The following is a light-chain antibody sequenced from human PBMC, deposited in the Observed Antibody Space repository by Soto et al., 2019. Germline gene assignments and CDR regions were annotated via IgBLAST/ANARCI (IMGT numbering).Light chain of an antibody. V-gene: IGKV3-11*01. CDR1: QSVSSY. J-gene: IGKJ4*01. CDR2: DAS. Sequence: EIVLTQSPATLSLSPGERATLSCRASQSVSSYLAWYQQKPGQAPRLLIYDASNRATGIPARFSGSGSGTDFTLTIGSLEPEDFAVYYCQQRGTWPLTFGGGTKVQIK. CDR3: QQRGTWPLT.